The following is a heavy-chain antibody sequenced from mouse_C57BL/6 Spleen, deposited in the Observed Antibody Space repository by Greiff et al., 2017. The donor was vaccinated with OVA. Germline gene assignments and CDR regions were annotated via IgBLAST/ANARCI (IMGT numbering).Heavy chain of an antibody. J-gene: IGHJ3*01. CDR1: GFSLTSYG. V-gene: IGHV2-2*01. CDR2: IWSGGST. Sequence: VQLQQSGPGLVQPSQSLSITCTVSGFSLTSYGVHWVRQSPGKGLEWLGVIWSGGSTDYNAAFISRLSISKDNSKSQVFFKRNSLQADDTAIYDCARNCNDGSSSGFAYWGQGTLVTVSA. D-gene: IGHD1-1*01. CDR3: ARNCNDGSSSGFAY.